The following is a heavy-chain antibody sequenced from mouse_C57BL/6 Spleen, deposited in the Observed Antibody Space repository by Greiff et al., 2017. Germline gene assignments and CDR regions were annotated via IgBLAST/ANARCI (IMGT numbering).Heavy chain of an antibody. V-gene: IGHV1-80*01. CDR1: GYAFSSSW. CDR2: IYPGDGDT. D-gene: IGHD2-3*01. CDR3: AREGPDGYY. J-gene: IGHJ2*01. Sequence: VMLVESGPELVKPGASVKISCKASGYAFSSSWMNWVKQRPGKGLEWIGRIYPGDGDTNYNGKFKGKATLTADKSSSTAYMQLSSLTSEDSAVYFCAREGPDGYYWGQGTTLTVSS.